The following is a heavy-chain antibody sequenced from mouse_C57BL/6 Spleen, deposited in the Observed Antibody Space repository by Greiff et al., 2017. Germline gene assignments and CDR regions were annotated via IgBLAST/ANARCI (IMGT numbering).Heavy chain of an antibody. Sequence: VQLQQPGAELVKPGASVKISCKASGYAFSSYWMNWVKQRPGQGLEWIGQIYPGDGDTNYNGKFKGKATLTADKSSSTAYMQLSSLTSEDSAVYFCARFGNYYFDYWGQGTTLTVSS. D-gene: IGHD2-1*01. V-gene: IGHV1-80*01. CDR2: IYPGDGDT. CDR1: GYAFSSYW. J-gene: IGHJ2*01. CDR3: ARFGNYYFDY.